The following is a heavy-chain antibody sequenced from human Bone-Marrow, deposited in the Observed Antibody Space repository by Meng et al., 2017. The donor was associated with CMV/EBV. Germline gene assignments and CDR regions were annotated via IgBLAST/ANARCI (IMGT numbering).Heavy chain of an antibody. D-gene: IGHD2-15*01. J-gene: IGHJ6*02. Sequence: GGSLRLSCAASGFTFSSYAMSWVRQAPGKGLEWVSAISGSGGSTYYADSVKGRFTISRDNAKTSLYLQMNSLRAEDTAVYYCSRWSLVVAATLTDVTTDYGMDVWGQGTTVTVSS. CDR2: ISGSGGST. V-gene: IGHV3-23*01. CDR3: SRWSLVVAATLTDVTTDYGMDV. CDR1: GFTFSSYA.